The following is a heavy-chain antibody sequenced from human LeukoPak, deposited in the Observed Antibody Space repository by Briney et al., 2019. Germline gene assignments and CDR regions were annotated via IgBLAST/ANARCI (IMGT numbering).Heavy chain of an antibody. CDR3: ARDFGCSGGSCEFDP. CDR2: IIPIFGTA. V-gene: IGHV1-69*05. CDR1: GGTFSSYA. J-gene: IGHJ5*02. Sequence: ASVKVSCKASGGTFSSYAISWVRQAPGQGLEWMGRIIPIFGTANYAQKFQGRVTITTDESTSTAYMELSSLSSEDTAVYYCARDFGCSGGSCEFDPWGQGTLVTVSS. D-gene: IGHD2-15*01.